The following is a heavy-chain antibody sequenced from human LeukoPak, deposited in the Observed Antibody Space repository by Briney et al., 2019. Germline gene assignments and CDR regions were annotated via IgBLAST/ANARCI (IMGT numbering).Heavy chain of an antibody. CDR1: GFTFSDYY. Sequence: GGSLRLSCATSGFTFSDYYMSWIRQAPGKGLEWISYISSSGSYTLYADSVKGRFTISRDNAKNSLYLQMNSLRAEDTAVYYCTRVVSVASYYFDYWGQGTLVTVSS. J-gene: IGHJ4*02. V-gene: IGHV3-11*06. CDR3: TRVVSVASYYFDY. D-gene: IGHD6-19*01. CDR2: ISSSGSYT.